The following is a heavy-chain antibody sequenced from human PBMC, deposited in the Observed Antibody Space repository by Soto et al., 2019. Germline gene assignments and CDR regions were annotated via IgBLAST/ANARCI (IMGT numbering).Heavy chain of an antibody. J-gene: IGHJ4*02. Sequence: QVQLVESGGGVVQPGRSPRLSCAASGFTFSSYGMHWVRQAPGKGLEWVAVIWYDGSNKYYADSVKGRFTISRDNSKNTLYLQMNSLRAEDTAVYYCARGSGSSYYFDYWGQGTLVIVSS. CDR1: GFTFSSYG. V-gene: IGHV3-33*01. CDR3: ARGSGSSYYFDY. D-gene: IGHD2-15*01. CDR2: IWYDGSNK.